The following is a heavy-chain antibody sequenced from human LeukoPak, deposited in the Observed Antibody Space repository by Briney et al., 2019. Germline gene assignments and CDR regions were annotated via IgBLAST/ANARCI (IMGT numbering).Heavy chain of an antibody. D-gene: IGHD2-15*01. Sequence: SETLSLTCTVSGGSISSYYWSWIRQPAGKGLEWIGRIYTSGSTSYNPSLKSRVTISVDTSKNQFSLGLSSVTAADTAVYYCARMLYCSGGSCSWYYFDYWGQGTLVTVSS. CDR3: ARMLYCSGGSCSWYYFDY. J-gene: IGHJ4*02. V-gene: IGHV4-4*07. CDR2: IYTSGST. CDR1: GGSISSYY.